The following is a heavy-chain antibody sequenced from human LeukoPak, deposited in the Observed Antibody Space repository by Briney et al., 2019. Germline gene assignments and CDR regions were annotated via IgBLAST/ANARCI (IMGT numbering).Heavy chain of an antibody. D-gene: IGHD3-10*01. CDR3: VGVRWFGGANWFDP. V-gene: IGHV3-64D*09. Sequence: PGGSLRLSCSASGFTFSRCAMHWVRQAPGKGLEYVSAISSNGGSTYYADSVEGRFTISRDNSKNTVYLQMSSLRAEDTAVYFCVGVRWFGGANWFDPWGQGTLVTVSS. CDR2: ISSNGGST. CDR1: GFTFSRCA. J-gene: IGHJ5*02.